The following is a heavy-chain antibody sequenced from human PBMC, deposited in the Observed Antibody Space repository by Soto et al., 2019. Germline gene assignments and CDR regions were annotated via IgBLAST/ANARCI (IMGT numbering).Heavy chain of an antibody. CDR3: ARKVRGYCSGGSCYHYYYYMDV. CDR2: INSDGSST. V-gene: IGHV3-74*01. J-gene: IGHJ6*03. CDR1: GFTFSSYW. D-gene: IGHD2-15*01. Sequence: EVQLVESGGGLVQPGGSLRLSCAASGFTFSSYWMHWVRQAPGKGLVWVSRINSDGSSTSYADSVKGRFTISRDNAKNTLYLQMNSLRAEDTAVYYCARKVRGYCSGGSCYHYYYYMDVRGKGTTVTVSS.